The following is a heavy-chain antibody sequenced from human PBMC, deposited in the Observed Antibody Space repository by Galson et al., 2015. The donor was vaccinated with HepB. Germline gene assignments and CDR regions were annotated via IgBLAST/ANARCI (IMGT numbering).Heavy chain of an antibody. V-gene: IGHV3-49*04. D-gene: IGHD3-22*01. J-gene: IGHJ4*02. Sequence: SLRLSCAASGFTFGDYAMSWVRQAPGKGLEWVGFIRSKAYGGTTEYAASVKGRFTISRDDSKSIAYLQMNSLKTEDTAVYYCTRDASESSGYYRTPPKGSFDYWGQGTLVTVSS. CDR1: GFTFGDYA. CDR2: IRSKAYGGTT. CDR3: TRDASESSGYYRTPPKGSFDY.